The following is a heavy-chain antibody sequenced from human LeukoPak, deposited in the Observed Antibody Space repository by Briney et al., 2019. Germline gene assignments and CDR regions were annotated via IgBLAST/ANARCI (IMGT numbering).Heavy chain of an antibody. Sequence: PGGSLRLSCAASGFTISSYWMSWVRQAPGKGLEWVATIKQDGSQKEYVDSVKGRFTISRDNAKNSLYLQMNSLRAEDTAVYYCARDPTVTNLHDAFDIWGQGTMVTVSS. CDR2: IKQDGSQK. CDR1: GFTISSYW. J-gene: IGHJ3*02. CDR3: ARDPTVTNLHDAFDI. V-gene: IGHV3-7*05. D-gene: IGHD4-17*01.